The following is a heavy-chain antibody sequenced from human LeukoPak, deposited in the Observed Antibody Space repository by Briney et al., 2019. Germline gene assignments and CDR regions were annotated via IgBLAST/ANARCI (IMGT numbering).Heavy chain of an antibody. V-gene: IGHV4-34*01. CDR1: GGSLSGYY. CDR3: ARERFGATVEYYMDV. J-gene: IGHJ6*03. D-gene: IGHD3-16*01. Sequence: PSETLSLTCAVYGGSLSGYYWSWIRQPPGKGLEWIGEINHSGSTNYNPSLKSRVTISVDTSKNQFSLKLSSVTAADTAVYYCARERFGATVEYYMDVWGKGTTVTVSS. CDR2: INHSGST.